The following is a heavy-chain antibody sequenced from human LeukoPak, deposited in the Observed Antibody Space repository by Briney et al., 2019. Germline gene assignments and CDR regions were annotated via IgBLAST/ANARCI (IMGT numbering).Heavy chain of an antibody. CDR3: ARGPRYCSGGSCLNPVFQH. V-gene: IGHV4-59*12. J-gene: IGHJ1*01. Sequence: PSETLSLTCTVSGGSISSYYWSWIRQPPGKGLEWIGYIYYSGSTNYNPSLKSRVTISVDTSKNQFSLKLSSVTAADTAVYYCARGPRYCSGGSCLNPVFQHWGQGTLVTVSS. CDR1: GGSISSYY. D-gene: IGHD2-15*01. CDR2: IYYSGST.